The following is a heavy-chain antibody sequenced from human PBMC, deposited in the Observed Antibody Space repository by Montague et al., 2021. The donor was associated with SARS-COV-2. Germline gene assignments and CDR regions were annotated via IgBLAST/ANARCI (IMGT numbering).Heavy chain of an antibody. V-gene: IGHV4-31*03. D-gene: IGHD2-15*01. CDR3: ARVLGGYCSGGSCYRGWYFDL. CDR1: GDSLSFYF. CDR2: IYYSGST. Sequence: TLSLTCTVSGDSLSFYFWSWIRQHPGKGLEWIGYIYYSGSTYYNPSLKSRVTISVDTSKNQFSLKLSSVTAADTAVYYCARVLGGYCSGGSCYRGWYFDLWGRGTLVTVSS. J-gene: IGHJ2*01.